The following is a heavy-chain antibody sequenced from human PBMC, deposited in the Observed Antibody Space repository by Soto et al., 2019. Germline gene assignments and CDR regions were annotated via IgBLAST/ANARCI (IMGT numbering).Heavy chain of an antibody. D-gene: IGHD2-15*01. CDR2: IKTKVESYAT. J-gene: IGHJ4*02. Sequence: GGSLRLSCASSGFTLSGFDVHLVRQAAGEGLEWVARIKTKVESYATEYAASVKGRFSISRDDSKNTAYLEMNSLKTEDTAVYYCTRRHCSGGGCYSDFDFWGQGSLVTVSS. CDR1: GFTLSGFD. V-gene: IGHV3-73*01. CDR3: TRRHCSGGGCYSDFDF.